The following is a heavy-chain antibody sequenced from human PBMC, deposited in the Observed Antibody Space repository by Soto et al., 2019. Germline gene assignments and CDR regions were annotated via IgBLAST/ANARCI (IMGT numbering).Heavy chain of an antibody. CDR3: ARHEYISAAGTNDAFDI. D-gene: IGHD6-13*01. Sequence: SETLSLTCSVSGGSISSSSYYWGLILQPQGKGLELIRSIHYIGITYYNPSLKGRVTISVDTSKNQFSLKLSSVTAADTAVYYCARHEYISAAGTNDAFDIWRQGTMVTVS. V-gene: IGHV4-39*01. CDR2: IHYIGIT. J-gene: IGHJ3*02. CDR1: GGSISSSSYY.